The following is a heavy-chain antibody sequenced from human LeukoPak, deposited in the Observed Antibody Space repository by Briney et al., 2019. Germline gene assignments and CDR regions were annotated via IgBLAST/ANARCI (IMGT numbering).Heavy chain of an antibody. D-gene: IGHD2-21*02. Sequence: ASVKVSCKVSGGTFSSYAISWVRQAPGQGLEWMGRIIPILGIANYAQKFQGRVTITADKSTSTAYMELSSLRSEDTAVYYCARGSSYCGGDCHFDYWGQGTLVTVSS. CDR3: ARGSSYCGGDCHFDY. J-gene: IGHJ4*02. CDR1: GGTFSSYA. V-gene: IGHV1-69*04. CDR2: IIPILGIA.